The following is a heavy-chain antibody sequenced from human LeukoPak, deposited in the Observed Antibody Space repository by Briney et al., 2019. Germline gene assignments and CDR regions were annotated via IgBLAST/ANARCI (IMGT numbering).Heavy chain of an antibody. CDR2: ISSSSSYI. Sequence: GGSLRLSCAASGFTFSSYSMNWVRQAPGKGLEWVSSISSSSSYIYYADSVRGRFTISRDNAKNSLYLQMSSLRAEDTAVYYCARDRGRYTFFDPWGQGTLVTVSS. D-gene: IGHD3-16*01. CDR1: GFTFSSYS. V-gene: IGHV3-21*01. CDR3: ARDRGRYTFFDP. J-gene: IGHJ5*02.